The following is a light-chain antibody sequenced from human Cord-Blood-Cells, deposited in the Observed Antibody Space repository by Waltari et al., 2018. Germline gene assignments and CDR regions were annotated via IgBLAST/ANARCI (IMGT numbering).Light chain of an antibody. J-gene: IGKJ3*01. Sequence: DIKMTQSPSSLSASVGDRVTITCQASQDISNYLNWYQQKPGKAPKLLIYDASNLETGVPSRSSGSGSGTDFTFTISSLQPEDIATYYCQQYDNLFTFGPGTKVDIK. CDR3: QQYDNLFT. CDR2: DAS. V-gene: IGKV1-33*01. CDR1: QDISNY.